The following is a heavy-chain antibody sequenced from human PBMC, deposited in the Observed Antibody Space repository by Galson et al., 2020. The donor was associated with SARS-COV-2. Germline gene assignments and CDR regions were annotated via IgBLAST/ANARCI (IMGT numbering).Heavy chain of an antibody. Sequence: ASVNVSCKSSVYTFTDYHIHWLRQPPCQGLEWMGWVNPKRGRTKEAHKFQGRVTMTRDTYISIAYMELSRLRSDDAAVYCCARLRYDDIWTGYVEDVWGQGTMVTVSS. CDR1: VYTFTDYH. J-gene: IGHJ6*02. D-gene: IGHD3-9*01. CDR3: ARLRYDDIWTGYVEDV. V-gene: IGHV1-2*02. CDR2: VNPKRGRT.